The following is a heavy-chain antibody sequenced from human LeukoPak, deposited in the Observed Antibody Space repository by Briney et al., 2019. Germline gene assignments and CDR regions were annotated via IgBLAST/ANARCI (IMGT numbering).Heavy chain of an antibody. V-gene: IGHV4-4*07. CDR2: IYTSGST. Sequence: SETLSLTCSVSGRSISSYYWSWLRQPAGKGLEWIGRIYTSGSTNYNPSLKSRVTMSVEPSKNQFSLKLSSVTAADTAVYYCARGHRFGESAHAFDIWGQGTMVTVSS. D-gene: IGHD3-10*01. CDR1: GRSISSYY. CDR3: ARGHRFGESAHAFDI. J-gene: IGHJ3*02.